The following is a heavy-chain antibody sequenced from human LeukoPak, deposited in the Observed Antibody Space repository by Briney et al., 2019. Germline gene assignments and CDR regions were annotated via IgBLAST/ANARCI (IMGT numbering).Heavy chain of an antibody. CDR1: GFTFSSYA. V-gene: IGHV3-23*01. J-gene: IGHJ4*02. CDR3: ANPEFSGEPTADY. D-gene: IGHD1-26*01. Sequence: GGSLRLSCAASGFTFSSYAMSWVRQAPGKGLEWVSAVSGSGGGTYYADSVEGRFAISRDNSMNTLYLQMNSLRAEDTAVYYCANPEFSGEPTADYWGQGTLVTVSS. CDR2: VSGSGGGT.